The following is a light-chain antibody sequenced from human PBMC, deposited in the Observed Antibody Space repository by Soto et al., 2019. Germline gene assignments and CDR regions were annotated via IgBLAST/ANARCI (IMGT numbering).Light chain of an antibody. Sequence: EIVMTQSPATLSVSPGGRATLSCRASQSVTNSYLAWYQQKPGQAPRLLIYGASNRATGIPDRFSGSGSGTDFTLTITRLEPEDFVVYYCHQYATSPQTFGQGTKVDIK. CDR2: GAS. J-gene: IGKJ1*01. CDR3: HQYATSPQT. V-gene: IGKV3-20*01. CDR1: QSVTNSY.